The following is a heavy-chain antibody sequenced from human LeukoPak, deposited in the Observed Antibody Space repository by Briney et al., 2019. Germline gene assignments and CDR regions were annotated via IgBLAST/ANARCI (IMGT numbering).Heavy chain of an antibody. J-gene: IGHJ4*02. CDR3: AKDRTAMITYRLVY. Sequence: GGSLRLSCAASGFTFSSYAMSWVRQAPGKGLEWVSAITGSGGSTYYADSVKGRFTISRDNSKNTLYLQMNSLRVEDTAVYYCAKDRTAMITYRLVYWGQGTLVTVSS. CDR1: GFTFSSYA. CDR2: ITGSGGST. D-gene: IGHD5-18*01. V-gene: IGHV3-23*01.